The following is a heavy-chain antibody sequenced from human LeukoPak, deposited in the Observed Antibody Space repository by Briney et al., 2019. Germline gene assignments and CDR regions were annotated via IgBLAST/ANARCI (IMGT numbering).Heavy chain of an antibody. CDR3: AKRVIGIVGARFDY. CDR2: ISGSGGTT. J-gene: IGHJ4*02. V-gene: IGHV3-23*01. D-gene: IGHD1-26*01. Sequence: GGSLRFSCAASGFTFDDYAMHWVRQAPGKGREWVSAISGSGGTTYYADSVKGRFTISRDNSKNTLYLLMNILRAEDTAVYYCAKRVIGIVGARFDYCGQGTLVTVSS. CDR1: GFTFDDYA.